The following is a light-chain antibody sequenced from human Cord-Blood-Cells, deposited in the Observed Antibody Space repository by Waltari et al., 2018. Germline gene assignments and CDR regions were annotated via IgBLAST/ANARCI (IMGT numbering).Light chain of an antibody. Sequence: QSALTQPPSASGSPGQSVTISCTGTSSDVGGYNYVSWYQQHPGKAPRLMIYEVSKRPSGFPDRFSGSKSGNPASLTVSGLQAEDEADYYCSSDAGSNNLVFGGGTKLTVL. CDR3: SSDAGSNNLV. V-gene: IGLV2-8*01. J-gene: IGLJ3*02. CDR2: EVS. CDR1: SSDVGGYNY.